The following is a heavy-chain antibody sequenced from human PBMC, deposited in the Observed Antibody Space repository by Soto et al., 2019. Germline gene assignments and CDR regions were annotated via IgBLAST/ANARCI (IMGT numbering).Heavy chain of an antibody. V-gene: IGHV3-74*01. CDR3: ARDPRYCNGGECHPSLGWFDS. CDR2: IKGDGSST. D-gene: IGHD2-8*02. CDR1: GFTFSAYW. Sequence: EVQLVESGGGLVQPGGSLRLSCAASGFTFSAYWMHWVRQAPGKGLVWVARIKGDGSSTNYADSVKGRFTISRNNAENTVSLQMSSLRTEYAAVCYCARDPRYCNGGECHPSLGWFDSWGQGTLVTVSS. J-gene: IGHJ5*01.